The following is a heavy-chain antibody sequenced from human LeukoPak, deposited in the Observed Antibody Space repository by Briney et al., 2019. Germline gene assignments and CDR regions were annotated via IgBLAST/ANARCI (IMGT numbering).Heavy chain of an antibody. CDR3: ARESSGEYYFDY. D-gene: IGHD3-10*01. J-gene: IGHJ4*02. CDR1: GGSISSGDYY. Sequence: SQTLSLTCTVSGGSISSGDYYWSWIRQPPGKGLEWIGYIYYSGSTYYNPSLKSRVTISVDTSKNQFSLKLSPVTAADTAVYYCARESSGEYYFDYWGQGTLVTVSS. V-gene: IGHV4-30-4*01. CDR2: IYYSGST.